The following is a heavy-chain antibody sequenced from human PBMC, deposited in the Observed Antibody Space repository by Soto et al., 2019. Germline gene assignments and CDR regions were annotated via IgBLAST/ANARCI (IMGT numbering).Heavy chain of an antibody. V-gene: IGHV1-2*02. CDR3: ARMDLTYEFSWFDP. J-gene: IGHJ5*02. Sequence: QVQLVQSGAEVKKTGASVKVSCKASGYTFTGYYIQWVRQAPGQGLEWMGWINPNSGGTNYAQKYQGRVTMTRDTCISTAYMELSRLRSDDTAVYYCARMDLTYEFSWFDPWGQGTLVTVSS. CDR2: INPNSGGT. CDR1: GYTFTGYY. D-gene: IGHD3-3*01.